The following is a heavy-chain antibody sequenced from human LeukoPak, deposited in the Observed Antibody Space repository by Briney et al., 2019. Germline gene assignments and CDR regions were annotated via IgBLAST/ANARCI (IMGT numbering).Heavy chain of an antibody. D-gene: IGHD2-8*01. CDR3: TRPYPNPSY. CDR1: GFTFSNAW. CDR2: IKSKIDGGTT. Sequence: GGSLRLSCAASGFTFSNAWMSWVRQGPGKGLEWVGLIKSKIDGGTTDYAAPVKGRFTISRDDSKNTLYLQINSLKTEDTAVYYCTRPYPNPSYWGQGTLVTVSS. J-gene: IGHJ4*02. V-gene: IGHV3-15*01.